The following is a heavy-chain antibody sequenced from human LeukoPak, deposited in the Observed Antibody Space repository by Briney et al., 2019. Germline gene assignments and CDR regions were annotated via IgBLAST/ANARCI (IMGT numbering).Heavy chain of an antibody. J-gene: IGHJ4*02. CDR2: INPKNGGA. CDR3: ARGLYGSGDVDY. Sequence: ASVKVSCKTSGYTFIGYYMHWVRQAPGQGLEWMGWINPKNGGANYAPSFQGRVTMTRDRSISTVYMELTRLTSDDTAVFYCARGLYGSGDVDYWGQGTLVTVSS. D-gene: IGHD3-10*01. V-gene: IGHV1-2*07. CDR1: GYTFIGYY.